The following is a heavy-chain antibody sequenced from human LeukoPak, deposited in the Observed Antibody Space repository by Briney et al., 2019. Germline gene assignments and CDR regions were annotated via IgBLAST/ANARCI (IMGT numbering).Heavy chain of an antibody. CDR2: ISSSSSTI. V-gene: IGHV3-48*01. CDR1: GFTFSSYS. D-gene: IGHD3-22*01. CDR3: ARANINYYDSSGDPDAFDI. J-gene: IGHJ3*02. Sequence: GGSLRLSCAASGFTFSSYSMNWVRQAPGKGLEWVSYISSSSSTIYYADSVKGRFTISRDNAKNSLYLQMNSLRAEDTAVYYCARANINYYDSSGDPDAFDIWGQGTMVTVSS.